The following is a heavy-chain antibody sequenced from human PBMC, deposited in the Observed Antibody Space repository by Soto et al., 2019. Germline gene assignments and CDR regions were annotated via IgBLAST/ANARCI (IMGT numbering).Heavy chain of an antibody. V-gene: IGHV3-74*01. Sequence: EVQLVESGGGLVQPVGSLRLSCVASGFTFSSYWMHWVRQAPGKGLVWVSSISNDGSSIYADPVKGRFTISRDNAKNTLYLQMNGLRAEDTAVYYCARLPNKSPQNWGQGTLVIVSP. CDR1: GFTFSSYW. CDR2: ISNDGSS. CDR3: ARLPNKSPQN. J-gene: IGHJ1*01.